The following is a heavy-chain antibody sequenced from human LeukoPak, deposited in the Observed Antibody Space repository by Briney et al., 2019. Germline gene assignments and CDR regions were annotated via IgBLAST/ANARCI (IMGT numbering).Heavy chain of an antibody. D-gene: IGHD6-6*01. J-gene: IGHJ4*02. Sequence: GGSLRLSCAASGFTFSSYAMHWVRQAPGKGLEWVAVISYDGSNKYYADSVKGRFTISRDNSKNSLYLQMNSLRAEDTAVYYCARDLWHHSSSSFSSWGQGTLVTVSS. CDR1: GFTFSSYA. CDR2: ISYDGSNK. CDR3: ARDLWHHSSSSFSS. V-gene: IGHV3-30*04.